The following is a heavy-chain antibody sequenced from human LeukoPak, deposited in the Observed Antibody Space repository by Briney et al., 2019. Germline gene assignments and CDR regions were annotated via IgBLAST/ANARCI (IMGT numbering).Heavy chain of an antibody. Sequence: PSETLSLTCTVSGGSIIGYYWTWIRQPPGKGLEWIGYIYTSGSTNYNPSLKSRVTISVDTSKNQFSLKLSSVTAADTAVYYCARSGVRLEPEYFDYWGQGTLVTVSS. V-gene: IGHV4-4*09. CDR3: ARSGVRLEPEYFDY. CDR1: GGSIIGYY. D-gene: IGHD1-14*01. CDR2: IYTSGST. J-gene: IGHJ4*02.